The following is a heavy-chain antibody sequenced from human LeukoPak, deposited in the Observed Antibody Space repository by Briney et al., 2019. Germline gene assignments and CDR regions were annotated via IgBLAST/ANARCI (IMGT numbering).Heavy chain of an antibody. CDR1: GFTFSTYW. Sequence: PGGSLRLSCAASGFTFSTYWMGWVRQAPGKGLEWVSGISGSGGSASYADSVRGRFTISRDNAKDTLYVQMNSLRTEDTATYYCAKLRIAFGGLIRDAFDIWGQGTMVSVSS. CDR2: ISGSGGSA. D-gene: IGHD3-16*01. CDR3: AKLRIAFGGLIRDAFDI. J-gene: IGHJ3*02. V-gene: IGHV3-23*01.